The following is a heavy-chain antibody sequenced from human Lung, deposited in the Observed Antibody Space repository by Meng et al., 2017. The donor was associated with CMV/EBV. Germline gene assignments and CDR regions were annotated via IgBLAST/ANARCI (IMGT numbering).Heavy chain of an antibody. J-gene: IGHJ4*02. CDR2: VYYAGST. D-gene: IGHD4-17*01. CDR3: ARFATTVLTT. V-gene: IGHV4-61*01. Sequence: GSLRLXXTVSGGSVSSGTYYWSWIRQPPGKGLEWIGYVYYAGSTNYNPSLESRVTISVNTSKNQFSLKLTSVTAADTAKYYCARFATTVLTTWGPGTLVXVSS. CDR1: GGSVSSGTYY.